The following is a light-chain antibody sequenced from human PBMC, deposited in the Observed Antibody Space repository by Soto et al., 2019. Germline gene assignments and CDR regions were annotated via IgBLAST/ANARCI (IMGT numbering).Light chain of an antibody. CDR1: QSVSSY. V-gene: IGKV3-11*01. CDR3: QQRSNWAIT. J-gene: IGKJ5*01. Sequence: ELVLTQSPATLSLSPGDRATLSCRASQSVSSYLAWYQQKPGQATRLLIYDASNRDTGIPARVSGRGAGTDVTLTISSLEPEDCAVYYCQQRSNWAITFGQGTRLEIK. CDR2: DAS.